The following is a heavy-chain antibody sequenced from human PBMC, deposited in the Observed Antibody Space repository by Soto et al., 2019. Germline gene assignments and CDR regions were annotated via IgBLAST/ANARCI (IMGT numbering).Heavy chain of an antibody. D-gene: IGHD6-19*01. CDR3: ASATSIAVAGKET. CDR2: ISFYNGHT. V-gene: IGHV1-18*01. Sequence: QVQLVQSGGEVKKPGASVKVSCKASGDNVTKYGISWVRQAPGQGLEWLGWISFYNGHTNYALKFQDRITFTTDTSTSTASMELRSLTSDDTAVYYFASATSIAVAGKETWGQGTLVTVSS. J-gene: IGHJ4*02. CDR1: GDNVTKYG.